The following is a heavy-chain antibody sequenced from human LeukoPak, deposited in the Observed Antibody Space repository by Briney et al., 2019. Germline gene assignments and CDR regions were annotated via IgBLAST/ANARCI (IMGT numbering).Heavy chain of an antibody. D-gene: IGHD6-13*01. CDR2: MYTSGST. CDR3: AREVKQQLVLYYYYYMDV. J-gene: IGHJ6*03. Sequence: PSQTLSLTCTVSGGSINSGTYYWSWIRQPAGKGLEWIGRMYTSGSTNYNPSLESRVTISVDKSKNQFSLKLSSVTAAGTAVYYCAREVKQQLVLYYYYYMDVWGKGTTVTVSS. CDR1: GGSINSGTYY. V-gene: IGHV4-61*02.